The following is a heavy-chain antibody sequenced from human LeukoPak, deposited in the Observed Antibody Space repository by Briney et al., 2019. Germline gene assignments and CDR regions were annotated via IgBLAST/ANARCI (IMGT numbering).Heavy chain of an antibody. CDR1: GGSFSGYY. CDR3: ARGHGYNLALWY. CDR2: INHSGST. D-gene: IGHD5-24*01. J-gene: IGHJ4*02. V-gene: IGHV4-34*01. Sequence: SETLSLTCAVYGGSFSGYYWSWIRQPPGKGLEGMGEINHSGSTNFNPSLNSPVPISVDTSKNQFSLQLSSVTAADTAAYYCARGHGYNLALWYWGQGPLVTVSS.